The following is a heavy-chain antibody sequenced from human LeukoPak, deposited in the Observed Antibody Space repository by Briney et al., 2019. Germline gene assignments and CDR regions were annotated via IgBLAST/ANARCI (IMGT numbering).Heavy chain of an antibody. CDR3: ARVGYYDSSGYYWD. Sequence: SETLSLTCTVSGGSISSGSYYWTWIRQPAGKGLEWIGRIYTSGSTNYNPSLKSRVTISVDTSKNQFSLKLSSVTAADTAVCYCARVGYYDSSGYYWDWGQGTLVAVSS. D-gene: IGHD3-22*01. CDR2: IYTSGST. V-gene: IGHV4-61*02. CDR1: GGSISSGSYY. J-gene: IGHJ4*02.